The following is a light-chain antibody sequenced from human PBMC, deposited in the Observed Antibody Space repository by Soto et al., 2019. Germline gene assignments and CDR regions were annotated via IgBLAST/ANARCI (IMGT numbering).Light chain of an antibody. V-gene: IGKV1-5*03. Sequence: DLQITQSPSTLSSSVLDRFTITCRYSQSISNWLAWYQQKTGKAPMLLIYEAFNLESGVPLRFSGSGSGTEFTLTISSLQPDDFATYYCQHYNRSFGQGTKVDIK. CDR2: EAF. CDR1: QSISNW. CDR3: QHYNRS. J-gene: IGKJ2*01.